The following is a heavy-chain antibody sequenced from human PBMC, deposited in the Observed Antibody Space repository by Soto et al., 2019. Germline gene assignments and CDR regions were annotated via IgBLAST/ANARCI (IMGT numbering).Heavy chain of an antibody. Sequence: QVQLVQSGAEVKKPGASVKVSCKASGYTFTGYYMHWVRQAPGQGLEWMGWINPNSGGTNYAQKFQDWVTMTRDTYISTAYMELSRMRSDDTAVYYCARGRRIAVAGAGVYTYYFDYWGQGTLVTVSS. V-gene: IGHV1-2*04. CDR1: GYTFTGYY. CDR3: ARGRRIAVAGAGVYTYYFDY. D-gene: IGHD6-19*01. J-gene: IGHJ4*02. CDR2: INPNSGGT.